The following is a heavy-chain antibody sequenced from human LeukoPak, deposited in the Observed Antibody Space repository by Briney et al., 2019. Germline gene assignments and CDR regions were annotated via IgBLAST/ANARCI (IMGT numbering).Heavy chain of an antibody. CDR1: VRSISSYY. CDR2: IYYSGST. D-gene: IGHD5-18*01. Sequence: SETLSLTCTVSVRSISSYYWSWIRQPPGKGLEWIGYIYYSGSTNYNPSLKSRVTISVDTSKNQFSLKLSSVTTADTAVYYCARGGYSYGYSGPYYFDYWGQGTLVTVSS. CDR3: ARGGYSYGYSGPYYFDY. V-gene: IGHV4-59*01. J-gene: IGHJ4*02.